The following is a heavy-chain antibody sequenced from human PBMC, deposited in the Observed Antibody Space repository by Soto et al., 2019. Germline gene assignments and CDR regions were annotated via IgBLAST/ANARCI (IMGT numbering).Heavy chain of an antibody. J-gene: IGHJ4*02. CDR3: ARAGGSSWYGDVDY. CDR2: INPNSGNT. Sequence: ASVKVSCKTSGYIFTSYYIHWVRQAPGQGLEWMGRINPNSGNTGYAQKFQGRVTMTRDRPKDTAYMELSSLRSEDTAIYYCARAGGSSWYGDVDYWGQGTLVTVSS. D-gene: IGHD6-13*01. V-gene: IGHV1-46*01. CDR1: GYIFTSYY.